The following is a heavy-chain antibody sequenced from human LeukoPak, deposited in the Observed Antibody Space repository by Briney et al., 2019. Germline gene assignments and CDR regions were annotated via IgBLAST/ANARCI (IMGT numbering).Heavy chain of an antibody. V-gene: IGHV3-23*01. J-gene: IGHJ4*02. CDR3: VRTVVSGGWNYFDY. Sequence: GGSLRLSCTASGFTFSSYSMSWVRQAPGKGLEWVSTVSGSGDTTYYADSVRGRFTISRDNSKNTLYLQMNNLRADDTAVYYCVRTVVSGGWNYFDYWGQGTLVTASS. CDR1: GFTFSSYS. D-gene: IGHD2-15*01. CDR2: VSGSGDTT.